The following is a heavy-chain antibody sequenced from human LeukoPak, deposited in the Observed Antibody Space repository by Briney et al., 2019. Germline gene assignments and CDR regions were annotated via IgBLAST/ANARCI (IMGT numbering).Heavy chain of an antibody. V-gene: IGHV3-53*01. D-gene: IGHD6-13*01. J-gene: IGHJ4*02. CDR2: IYSGGST. CDR3: ARDLSSAAGGLDY. CDR1: GFTVSSNY. Sequence: SGGSLRLSCAAPGFTVSSNYMSWVRQAPGKGLQWVSVIYSGGSTYYADSVKGRFTISRDNSKNTLYLQMNSLRAEDTAVYYCARDLSSAAGGLDYWGQGTLVTVSS.